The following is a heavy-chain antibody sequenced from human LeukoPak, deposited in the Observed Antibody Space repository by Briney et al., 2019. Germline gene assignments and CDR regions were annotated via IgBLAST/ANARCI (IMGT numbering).Heavy chain of an antibody. V-gene: IGHV3-21*01. Sequence: PGGSLRLSCAASGFTFNSYAMHWVRQAPGKGLEWVSSISSSSSYIYYADSVKGRFTISRDNAKNSLYLQMNSLRAEDTAVYYCARGGRRCGDIVATICSSWYYFDYWGQGTLVTVSS. CDR2: ISSSSSYI. CDR1: GFTFNSYA. D-gene: IGHD5-12*01. J-gene: IGHJ4*02. CDR3: ARGGRRCGDIVATICSSWYYFDY.